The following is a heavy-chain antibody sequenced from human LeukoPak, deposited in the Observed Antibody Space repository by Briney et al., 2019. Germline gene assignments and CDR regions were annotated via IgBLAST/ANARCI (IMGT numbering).Heavy chain of an antibody. Sequence: SETLSLTCFVYGVTISSISQYWGWPRQPPGRGVIWIASIYCSGTAYYNPSRGTRLTITADTTKYLFSLKLSSVAAAVQAFYNCARSSDYQGSKRALGHYWGQGTLVTVSS. J-gene: IGHJ4*02. CDR2: IYCSGTA. V-gene: IGHV4-39*01. CDR3: ARSSDYQGSKRALGHY. D-gene: IGHD3-10*01. CDR1: GVTISSISQY.